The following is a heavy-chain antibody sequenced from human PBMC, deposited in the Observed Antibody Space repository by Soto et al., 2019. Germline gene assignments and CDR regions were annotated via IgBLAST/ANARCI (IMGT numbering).Heavy chain of an antibody. J-gene: IGHJ4*02. CDR3: ARSPPEGVVSKGTFDY. D-gene: IGHD2-15*01. Sequence: PSETLSLTCAVYGGSFSGYYWSWIRQPPGKGLEWIGEINHSGSTNYNPSLKSRVTISVDTSKNQFSLKLSSVTAADTAVYYCARSPPEGVVSKGTFDYWGQGTLVTVSS. CDR2: INHSGST. V-gene: IGHV4-34*01. CDR1: GGSFSGYY.